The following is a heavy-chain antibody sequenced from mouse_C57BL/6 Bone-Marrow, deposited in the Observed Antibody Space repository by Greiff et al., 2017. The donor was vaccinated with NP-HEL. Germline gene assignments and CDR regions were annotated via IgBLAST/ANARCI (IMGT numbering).Heavy chain of an antibody. D-gene: IGHD1-1*01. CDR3: ARWGYGSPYWYFDV. Sequence: EVMLVESGPVLVKPGASVKMSCKASGYTFTDYYMNWVKQSHGKSLEWIGVINPYNGGTSYNQKFKGKATLTVDKSSSTAYMELNSLTSEDSAVYYCARWGYGSPYWYFDVWGTGTTVTVSS. J-gene: IGHJ1*03. CDR2: INPYNGGT. V-gene: IGHV1-19*01. CDR1: GYTFTDYY.